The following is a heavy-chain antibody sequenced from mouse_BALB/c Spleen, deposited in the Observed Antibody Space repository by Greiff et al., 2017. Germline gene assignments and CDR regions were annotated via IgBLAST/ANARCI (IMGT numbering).Heavy chain of an antibody. CDR2: IYPSDSYT. Sequence: QVQLQQPGAELVRPGASVKLSCKASGYTFTSYWINWVKQRPGQGLEWIGNIYPSDSYTNYNQKFKDKATLTVDKSSSTAYMQLSSPTSEDSAVYYCTRWEDDYGDAMDYWGQGTSVTVSS. V-gene: IGHV1-69*02. D-gene: IGHD2-4*01. CDR3: TRWEDDYGDAMDY. J-gene: IGHJ4*01. CDR1: GYTFTSYW.